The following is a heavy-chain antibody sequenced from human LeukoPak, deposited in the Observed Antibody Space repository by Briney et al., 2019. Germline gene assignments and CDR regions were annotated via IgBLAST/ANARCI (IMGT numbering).Heavy chain of an antibody. CDR1: RYTLTSYD. CDR3: ARAPWYSSSWYDY. J-gene: IGHJ4*02. V-gene: IGHV1-8*03. D-gene: IGHD6-13*01. Sequence: ASVKVSCKASRYTLTSYDINWVRQATGQGLEWMGWMNPNSGNTGYAQKFQGRVTITRNTSISTAYMELSSLRSEDTAVYYCARAPWYSSSWYDYWGQGTLVTVSS. CDR2: MNPNSGNT.